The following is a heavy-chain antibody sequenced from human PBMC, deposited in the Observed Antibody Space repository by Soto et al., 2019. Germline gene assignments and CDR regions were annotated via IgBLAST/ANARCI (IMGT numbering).Heavy chain of an antibody. D-gene: IGHD1-1*01. CDR1: EFMFSNRG. CDR3: VRGDNWNDEASDY. CDR2: IWSDGNNR. Sequence: QVQLVESGGGVVQPGRSLRLSCAASEFMFSNRGRHWVRQAPGKGLEWVAVIWSDGNNRYYADSVKGRFTISRDDSKNTVYLQMNSLRAEDTAVYYCVRGDNWNDEASDYWGQGTLVTVSS. V-gene: IGHV3-33*01. J-gene: IGHJ4*02.